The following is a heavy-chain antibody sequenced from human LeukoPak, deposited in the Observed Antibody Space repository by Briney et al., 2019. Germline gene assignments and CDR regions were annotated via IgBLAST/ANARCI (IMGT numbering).Heavy chain of an antibody. J-gene: IGHJ5*02. CDR3: ATSLVLWDNWFDP. Sequence: SETLSLTCTVSGGSISSSSYYWGWIRQPPGKGLEWIGSIYYSGSTYYNPSLKSRVTISVDTSKNQFSLKLSSVTAADTAVYYCATSLVLWDNWFDPWGQGTLVTVSS. CDR2: IYYSGST. D-gene: IGHD2-21*01. CDR1: GGSISSSSYY. V-gene: IGHV4-39*01.